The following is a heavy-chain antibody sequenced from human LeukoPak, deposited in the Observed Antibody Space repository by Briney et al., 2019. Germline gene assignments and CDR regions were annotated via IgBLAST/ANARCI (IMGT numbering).Heavy chain of an antibody. J-gene: IGHJ6*03. Sequence: GGSLRLSCAASGFTFDDYAMSWVRQAPGKGLEWVSGINWNGGSTGYADSVKGRFTISRDNAKNSLYLQMNSLRAEDTAVYYCARDSGYSGSYQYYCYYYMDVWGKGTTVTISS. V-gene: IGHV3-20*04. CDR1: GFTFDDYA. CDR3: ARDSGYSGSYQYYCYYYMDV. CDR2: INWNGGST. D-gene: IGHD1-26*01.